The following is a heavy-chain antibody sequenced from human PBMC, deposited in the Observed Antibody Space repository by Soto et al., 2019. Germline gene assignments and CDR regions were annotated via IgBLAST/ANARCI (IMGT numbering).Heavy chain of an antibody. D-gene: IGHD2-15*01. CDR2: VSTSGRST. CDR3: VKQAHGLDGVAFDY. CDR1: GFIFSEST. V-gene: IGHV3-64D*06. J-gene: IGHJ4*02. Sequence: PGGSLRLSCSASGFIFSESTIYWVRQVPGKGLVAISAVSTSGRSTYYADSVKDRFTISRDNSKNTLFLQMGSLRPEDTAIYYCVKQAHGLDGVAFDYWGQGTQVTVS.